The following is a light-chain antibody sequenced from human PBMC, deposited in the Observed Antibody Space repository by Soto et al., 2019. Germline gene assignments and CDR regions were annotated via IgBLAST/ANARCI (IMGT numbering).Light chain of an antibody. CDR3: QQYGSSPPLT. CDR1: QSVSNNY. Sequence: IVLTQSPGTLSLSPGERATLSCRASQSVSNNYLAWYQQKPGQAPRLLIYGASNRATGIPDRFSGSGSGTDFTLTISRLEPEDFAVYYCQQYGSSPPLTFGGGTKVDIK. V-gene: IGKV3-20*01. CDR2: GAS. J-gene: IGKJ4*01.